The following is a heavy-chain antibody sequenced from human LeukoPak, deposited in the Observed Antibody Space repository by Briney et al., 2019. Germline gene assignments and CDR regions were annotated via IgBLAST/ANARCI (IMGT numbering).Heavy chain of an antibody. CDR1: GYTFTSYY. Sequence: GASVKVSCKASGYTFTSYYMHWVRQAPGQGLEWMGIINPSGGSTSYAQKFQGRVTMTRDMSTSTVYMELSSLRVDDTAVYYCAREPERSTGLYTDAFDMWGQGTMVTVSS. CDR3: AREPERSTGLYTDAFDM. D-gene: IGHD6-19*01. CDR2: INPSGGST. J-gene: IGHJ3*02. V-gene: IGHV1-46*01.